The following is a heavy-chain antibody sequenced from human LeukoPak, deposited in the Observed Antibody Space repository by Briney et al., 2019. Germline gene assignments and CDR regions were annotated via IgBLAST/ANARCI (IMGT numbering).Heavy chain of an antibody. J-gene: IGHJ4*02. CDR2: MSYDGSNK. CDR3: ARVPDSSGYYSLYFDY. Sequence: GRSLRLSCAASGFTFSSYAMHWVRQAPGNGLEWVAGMSYDGSNKYYADSGKCRFTISIDNSKNTLYLQMNSLRAEDTSVYYCARVPDSSGYYSLYFDYWGQGTLVTVSS. D-gene: IGHD3-22*01. CDR1: GFTFSSYA. V-gene: IGHV3-30-3*01.